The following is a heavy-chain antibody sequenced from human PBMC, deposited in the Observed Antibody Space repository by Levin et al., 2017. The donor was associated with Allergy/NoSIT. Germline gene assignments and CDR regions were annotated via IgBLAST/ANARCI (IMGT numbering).Heavy chain of an antibody. CDR1: GFTFSSYG. CDR2: IAYDGSTK. Sequence: PGGSLRLSCAASGFTFSSYGMHWVRQAPGKGLEWLAVIAYDGSTKYYADSVKGRFPISRANSENTLYLQMTSLRVEEKAVYYGAKPLGRGEAGWLESGVDVWGKGTTVTVCS. D-gene: IGHD6-19*01. J-gene: IGHJ6*04. V-gene: IGHV3-30*18. CDR3: AKPLGRGEAGWLESGVDV.